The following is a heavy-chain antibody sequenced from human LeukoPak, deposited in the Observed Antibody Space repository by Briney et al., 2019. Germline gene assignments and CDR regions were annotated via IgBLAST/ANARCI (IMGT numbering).Heavy chain of an antibody. CDR3: TKDRRQWVVPYFDS. CDR2: ISSGGNT. Sequence: GGSLRLSCAASGFTFSTYAMSWVRHTPGKGLEWVSGISSGGNTQCTDSVKGRFTVSRDNSKNTLHLQMNSLRAEDTAIYYCTKDRRQWVVPYFDSWGQGTVVTVSS. CDR1: GFTFSTYA. V-gene: IGHV3-23*01. D-gene: IGHD6-19*01. J-gene: IGHJ4*02.